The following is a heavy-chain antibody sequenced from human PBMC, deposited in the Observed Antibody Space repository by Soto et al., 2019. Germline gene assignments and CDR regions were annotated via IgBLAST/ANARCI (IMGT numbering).Heavy chain of an antibody. CDR2: ISGSGGST. CDR1: GFTFSSYA. V-gene: IGHV3-23*01. Sequence: GGSLRLSCAASGFTFSSYAMSWVRQAPGKGLEWVSAISGSGGSTYYADSVKGRFTISRDNSKNTLYLQMNSLRAEDTAVYYCAKGYCSSTSCYNGNWFDPWGQGTLVTVSS. D-gene: IGHD2-2*02. J-gene: IGHJ5*02. CDR3: AKGYCSSTSCYNGNWFDP.